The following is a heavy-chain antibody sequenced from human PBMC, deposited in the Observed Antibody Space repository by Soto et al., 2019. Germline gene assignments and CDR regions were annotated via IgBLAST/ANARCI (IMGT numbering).Heavy chain of an antibody. CDR2: ISSSGFTI. CDR1: GFTFGDRY. D-gene: IGHD4-17*01. CDR3: ARNTKSAAGADYYGLDV. Sequence: QGQLVESGGDLVRPGGSLRLSCATSGFTFGDRYMSWIRQAPGKGLEWVSYISSSGFTIYYAYSVKGRFTISRDNANDSLYLQMNSLRAEDTAVYYCARNTKSAAGADYYGLDVWGHGTTVIVSS. V-gene: IGHV3-11*01. J-gene: IGHJ6*02.